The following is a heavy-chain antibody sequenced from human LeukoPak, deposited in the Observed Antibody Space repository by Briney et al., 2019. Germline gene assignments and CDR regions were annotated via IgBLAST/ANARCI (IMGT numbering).Heavy chain of an antibody. D-gene: IGHD6-13*01. CDR2: IYDSGST. V-gene: IGHV4-59*12. CDR3: AREGSSSWYGGFDP. CDR1: GGSISAYY. Sequence: SETLSLTCTVSGGSISAYYWTWIRQPPGKGLEWIGYIYDSGSTNYNPSLNSRVTISVDTSKNQFSLKLSSVTAADTAVYYCAREGSSSWYGGFDPWGQGTLVTVSS. J-gene: IGHJ5*02.